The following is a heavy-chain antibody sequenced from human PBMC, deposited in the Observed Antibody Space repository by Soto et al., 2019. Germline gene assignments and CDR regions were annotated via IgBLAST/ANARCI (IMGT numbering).Heavy chain of an antibody. Sequence: GGSLRLSCLASGFTFSDFAMTWVRHVPGRGLEWVASLDGAGGSTYYAESVRGRFSISRDNSQNTLFLQMKRLTVDDTAIYCCAAPRDDYGSGVSWFTYGMDIWGQGTTVTVYS. D-gene: IGHD3-10*01. CDR2: LDGAGGST. CDR1: GFTFSDFA. V-gene: IGHV3-23*01. J-gene: IGHJ6*02. CDR3: AAPRDDYGSGVSWFTYGMDI.